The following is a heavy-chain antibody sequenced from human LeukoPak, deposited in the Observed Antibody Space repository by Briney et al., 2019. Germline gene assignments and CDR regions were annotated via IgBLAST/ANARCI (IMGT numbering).Heavy chain of an antibody. CDR2: INHSGST. Sequence: PSETLSLTCAVYGGSFSDYYWSWIRQPPGKGLEWIGEINHSGSTNYNPSLKSRVTISVDTSKNQFSLKLSSVTAADTAVYYCARNRYCSSSKCYESDSNYFGMDVWGQGTTVTVSS. J-gene: IGHJ6*02. CDR3: ARNRYCSSSKCYESDSNYFGMDV. CDR1: GGSFSDYY. V-gene: IGHV4-34*01. D-gene: IGHD2-2*01.